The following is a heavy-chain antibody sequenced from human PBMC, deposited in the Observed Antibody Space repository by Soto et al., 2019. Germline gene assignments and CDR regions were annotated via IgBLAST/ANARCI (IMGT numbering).Heavy chain of an antibody. CDR3: ASTTTPAPSRYYYGMDV. CDR2: IIPIFGTA. Sequence: QVQLVQSGAEVKKPGSSVKVSCKASGGTFSSYAISWVRQAPGQGLEWMGGIIPIFGTANYAQKFQGRVTITADESTRTAYMELSSLRSEDTAVYSCASTTTPAPSRYYYGMDVWGQGTTVTVSS. CDR1: GGTFSSYA. V-gene: IGHV1-69*01. J-gene: IGHJ6*02. D-gene: IGHD4-4*01.